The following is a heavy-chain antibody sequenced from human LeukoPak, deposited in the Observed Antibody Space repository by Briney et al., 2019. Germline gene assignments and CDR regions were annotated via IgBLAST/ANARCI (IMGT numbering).Heavy chain of an antibody. CDR2: IYPGDATT. CDR3: ARHFPSSGSRYHFDF. Sequence: PGGDLNISCHCPGYILTTYWIGLVRPMPGEGPEWMGIIYPGDATTRYSPSVQGEVTIAADKSISTAYLQWTSLKASDTAMYYCARHFPSSGSRYHFDFWGQGTLVTVSS. V-gene: IGHV5-51*01. CDR1: GYILTTYW. D-gene: IGHD1-26*01. J-gene: IGHJ4*02.